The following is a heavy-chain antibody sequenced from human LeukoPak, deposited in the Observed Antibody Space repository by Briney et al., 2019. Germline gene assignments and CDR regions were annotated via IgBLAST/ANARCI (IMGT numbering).Heavy chain of an antibody. CDR2: MNPNSGNT. V-gene: IGHV1-8*01. J-gene: IGHJ6*03. Sequence: ASVKVSCKASGCTFTSYDINWVRQATGQGLEWMGWMNPNSGNTGYAQKFQGRVTMTRNTSISTAYMELSSLRSEDTAVYYCARTLRIAVAGTVYYYYYMDVWGKGTTVTVSS. D-gene: IGHD6-19*01. CDR1: GCTFTSYD. CDR3: ARTLRIAVAGTVYYYYYMDV.